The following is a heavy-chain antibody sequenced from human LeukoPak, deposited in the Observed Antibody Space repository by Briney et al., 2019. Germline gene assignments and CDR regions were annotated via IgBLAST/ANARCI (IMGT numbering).Heavy chain of an antibody. CDR2: IHYSGST. CDR3: ARRVAGSGYRDY. J-gene: IGHJ4*02. V-gene: IGHV4-59*04. Sequence: GSLRLSCAASGFTFSSYEMNWVRQAPGKGLEWIGNIHYSGSTHYNASLKSRVTISVDTSKNQFSLKLSSVTAADTAVYYCARRVAGSGYRDYWGQGTLVTVSS. D-gene: IGHD3-22*01. CDR1: GFTFSSYE.